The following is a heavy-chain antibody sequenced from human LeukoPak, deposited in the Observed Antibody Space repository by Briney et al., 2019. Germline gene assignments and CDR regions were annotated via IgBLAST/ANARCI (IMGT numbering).Heavy chain of an antibody. V-gene: IGHV3-30*04. CDR2: ISYDGSNK. CDR3: ARTFRSYSREYYFDY. CDR1: GFTFSTYA. D-gene: IGHD6-13*01. J-gene: IGHJ4*02. Sequence: PGGSLRLSCAASGFTFSTYAMNWVRQAPGKGLEWVAVISYDGSNKYYADSVKGRFTTSRDNSKNTLYLQMNSLRAEDTAVYYCARTFRSYSREYYFDYWGQGTLVTVSS.